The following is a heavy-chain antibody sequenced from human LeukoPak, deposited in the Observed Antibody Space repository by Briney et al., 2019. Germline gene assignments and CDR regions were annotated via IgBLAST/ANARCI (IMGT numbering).Heavy chain of an antibody. D-gene: IGHD3-10*01. J-gene: IGHJ3*02. CDR2: ISSSSATI. V-gene: IGHV3-48*01. CDR3: ARDTHYYGSGSPAFDI. CDR1: GFTFSSYE. Sequence: RPGGSLRLSCAASGFTFSSYEMNWVRQAPGKGLEWVSYISSSSATIHYADSVKGRFTISRDNAKNSLYLQMNSLRAEDTALYYCARDTHYYGSGSPAFDIWGQGTMVTVSS.